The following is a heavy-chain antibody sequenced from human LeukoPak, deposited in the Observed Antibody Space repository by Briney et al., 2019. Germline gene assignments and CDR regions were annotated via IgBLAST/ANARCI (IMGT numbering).Heavy chain of an antibody. V-gene: IGHV1-8*01. D-gene: IGHD2-21*01. CDR3: ASGPLLWWEGYAFDI. J-gene: IGHJ3*02. CDR1: GYTFTSYD. Sequence: ASVKVSCKASGYTFTSYDINWVRQATGQGLEWMGWMNPNSGNTGYAQKFQGRVTMTRNTSIRTAHMDLSSLRSEDTAVYYCASGPLLWWEGYAFDIWGQGTMVTVSS. CDR2: MNPNSGNT.